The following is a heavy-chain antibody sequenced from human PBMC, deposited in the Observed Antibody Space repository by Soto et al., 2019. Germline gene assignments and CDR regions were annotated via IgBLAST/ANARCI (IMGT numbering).Heavy chain of an antibody. CDR2: SIGSGSGT. Sequence: XGSLRLSCAASGFPFSKDAMTWVRQAPGKGLEWVSASIGSGSGTFHADSVRGRFTISRDNSKNTLYLQMSSLKVEDTAVYYCAKGGLGDGKVDFDYWGQGSLVTVSS. V-gene: IGHV3-23*01. CDR3: AKGGLGDGKVDFDY. D-gene: IGHD1-26*01. J-gene: IGHJ4*01. CDR1: GFPFSKDA.